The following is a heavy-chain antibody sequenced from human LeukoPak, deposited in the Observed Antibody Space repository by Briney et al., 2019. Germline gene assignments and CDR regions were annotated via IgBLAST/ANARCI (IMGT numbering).Heavy chain of an antibody. CDR2: ISGSGGST. V-gene: IGHV3-23*01. Sequence: GGSLRLSCAASGFTFSSYAMSWVRQAPGKGLEWVSAISGSGGSTYYADSVKGRFTTSRDNSKNTLYLQMNSLRAEDTAVYYCASRITMIVDSSYWGQGTLVTVSS. J-gene: IGHJ4*02. D-gene: IGHD3-22*01. CDR3: ASRITMIVDSSY. CDR1: GFTFSSYA.